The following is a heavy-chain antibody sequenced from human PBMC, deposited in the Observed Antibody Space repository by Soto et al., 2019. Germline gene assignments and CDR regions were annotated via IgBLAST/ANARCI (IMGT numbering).Heavy chain of an antibody. CDR2: ISSSSGYT. CDR3: ARESGSYYLAFDI. D-gene: IGHD1-26*01. V-gene: IGHV3-11*06. CDR1: GFTFSDYY. Sequence: GGSLRLSCAASGFTFSDYYMSWIRQAPGEGLELVSFISSSSGYTTYADSVMGRFTISRDNAKNSLYLQMNSLRAEDTAVYYCARESGSYYLAFDIWGQGTMVSASS. J-gene: IGHJ3*02.